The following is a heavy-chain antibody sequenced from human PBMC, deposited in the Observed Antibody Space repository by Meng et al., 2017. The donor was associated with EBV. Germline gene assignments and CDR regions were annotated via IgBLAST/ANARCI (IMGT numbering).Heavy chain of an antibody. V-gene: IGHV4-34*01. J-gene: IGHJ4*02. CDR3: AEGRGAFNY. CDR2: VNHAGRT. Sequence: QVQLQQWGAGLLKPSETLSLPCAVYGGSFSGYYCSWVRQSPGKGLEWIGEVNHAGRTNFNPSLKSRVSISLDTSKNQFSLKLNSVTVADTAVYYCAEGRGAFNYWGRGTLVTVSS. CDR1: GGSFSGYY.